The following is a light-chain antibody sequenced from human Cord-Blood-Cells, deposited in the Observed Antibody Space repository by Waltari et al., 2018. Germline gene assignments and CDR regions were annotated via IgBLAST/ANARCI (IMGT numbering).Light chain of an antibody. CDR3: SSYTSSSTYV. V-gene: IGLV2-14*01. CDR1: STDFRGYNY. J-gene: IGLJ1*01. CDR2: DVS. Sequence: QPALTQPASVSGPPGQSITIPCSGLSTDFRGYNYVFWYQQHPGKAPKLMIYDVSNRPSGVSNRFSGSKSGNTASLTISGLQAEDEADYYCSSYTSSSTYVFGTGTKVTVL.